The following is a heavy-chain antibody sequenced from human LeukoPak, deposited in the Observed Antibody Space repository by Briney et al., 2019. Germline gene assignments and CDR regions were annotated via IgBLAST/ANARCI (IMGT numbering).Heavy chain of an antibody. Sequence: GGSLRVSCAASGFTFSNYWMSWVRQAPGKGPEWVANIKQDGSEKYYVDSVKGRFTISRDNAKNSLYLQMNSLRAEDTAVYYCARETNIVVVGGAFDIWGQGTMVTVSS. J-gene: IGHJ3*02. CDR3: ARETNIVVVGGAFDI. CDR2: IKQDGSEK. D-gene: IGHD2-21*01. CDR1: GFTFSNYW. V-gene: IGHV3-7*01.